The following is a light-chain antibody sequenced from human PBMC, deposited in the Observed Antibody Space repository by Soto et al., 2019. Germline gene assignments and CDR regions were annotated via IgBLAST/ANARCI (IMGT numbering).Light chain of an antibody. V-gene: IGKV3-15*01. Sequence: EIAMTQSPATLSVSPGERATLSCRASQSVNSNLAWYQQQPGQAPRPLIYGASTRATGIPAKFSGSGSGTEFTVTISSLQSEDFAVYYCQQYNNWPLTFGGGTKVEIK. CDR3: QQYNNWPLT. CDR2: GAS. CDR1: QSVNSN. J-gene: IGKJ4*01.